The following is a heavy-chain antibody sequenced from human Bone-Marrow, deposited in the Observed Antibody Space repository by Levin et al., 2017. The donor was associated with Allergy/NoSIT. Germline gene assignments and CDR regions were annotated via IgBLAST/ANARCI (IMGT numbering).Heavy chain of an antibody. J-gene: IGHJ6*02. CDR1: GFTFSSYA. CDR2: ISYDGSNK. V-gene: IGHV3-30*04. Sequence: GGSLRLSCAASGFTFSSYAMHWVRQAPGKGLEWVAVISYDGSNKYYADSVKGRFTISRDNSKNTLYLQMNSLRAEDTAVYYCAREFKNFWSGYYYYGMDVWGQGTTVTVSS. D-gene: IGHD3-3*01. CDR3: AREFKNFWSGYYYYGMDV.